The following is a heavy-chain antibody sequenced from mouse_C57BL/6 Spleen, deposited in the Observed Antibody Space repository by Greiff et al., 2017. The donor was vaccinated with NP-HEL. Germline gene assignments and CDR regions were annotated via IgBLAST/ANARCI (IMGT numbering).Heavy chain of an antibody. J-gene: IGHJ3*01. V-gene: IGHV1-80*01. Sequence: QVQPQQFGAEPVKPGALMKVFCKASGYAFRCHWVNWVKQRPGKGLGWIGQIYPGDGDTNYNGKFKGKATLTADKSPSTAYMQLSSLTSEDSAVYFCARGSWDGAYWGQGTLVTVSA. CDR1: GYAFRCHW. CDR3: ARGSWDGAY. CDR2: IYPGDGDT. D-gene: IGHD4-1*01.